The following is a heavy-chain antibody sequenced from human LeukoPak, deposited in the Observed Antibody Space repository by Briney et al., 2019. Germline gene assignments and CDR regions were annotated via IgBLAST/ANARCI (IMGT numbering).Heavy chain of an antibody. Sequence: GGSLRLSCAASGFTFSSYWMSWVRQAPGKGLEWVANIKQDGSEKYYVDSVKGRFTISRDNAKNSLYLQMNSLRAEDTAVYYCARVFETRLWFGELNEFAGDAFDIWGQGTMVTVSS. D-gene: IGHD3-10*01. CDR2: IKQDGSEK. V-gene: IGHV3-7*01. J-gene: IGHJ3*02. CDR1: GFTFSSYW. CDR3: ARVFETRLWFGELNEFAGDAFDI.